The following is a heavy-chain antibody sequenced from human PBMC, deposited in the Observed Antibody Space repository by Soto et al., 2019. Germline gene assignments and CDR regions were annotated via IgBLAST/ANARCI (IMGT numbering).Heavy chain of an antibody. CDR3: ARGVSAGVDY. CDR1: GYSFTSLD. D-gene: IGHD1-26*01. J-gene: IGHJ4*02. CDR2: MQPSTGRT. V-gene: IGHV1-8*01. Sequence: QVQLVQSGAEVREPGASVKVSCKASGYSFTSLDINWVRQTAGQGLEWMGWMQPSTGRTGYAQKFQGRVTMTRDISINTADMELTTLTSDDTAFYYCARGVSAGVDYWGQGTLVTVSS.